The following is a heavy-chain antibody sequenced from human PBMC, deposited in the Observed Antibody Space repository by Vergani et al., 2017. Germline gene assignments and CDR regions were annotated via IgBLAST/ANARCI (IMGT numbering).Heavy chain of an antibody. J-gene: IGHJ4*02. CDR1: GFTVSSNY. D-gene: IGHD2-15*01. CDR2: IYSGGST. Sequence: EVQLLESGGGLVQPGGSLRLSCAASGFTVSSNYMSWVRQAPGKGLEWVSVIYSGGSTYYADSVKGRFTISRDNSKNTLYLQMNSLRAEDTAVYYCGGVAATQSRLSPFDYWGQGTLVTVSS. CDR3: GGVAATQSRLSPFDY. V-gene: IGHV3-66*01.